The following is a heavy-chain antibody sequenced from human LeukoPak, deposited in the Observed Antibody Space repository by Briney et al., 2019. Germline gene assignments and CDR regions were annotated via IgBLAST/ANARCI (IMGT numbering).Heavy chain of an antibody. CDR2: ISAYNGNT. CDR1: GYTFTSYG. CDR3: ARDSAYYDSSRGWFDP. J-gene: IGHJ5*02. V-gene: IGHV1-18*01. Sequence: ASVKVSCKASGYTFTSYGISWVRQAPGQGLEWMGWISAYNGNTNYVQKLQGRVTMTTDTSTSTAYMELRSLRSDDTAVYYCARDSAYYDSSRGWFDPWGQGTLVTVSS. D-gene: IGHD3-22*01.